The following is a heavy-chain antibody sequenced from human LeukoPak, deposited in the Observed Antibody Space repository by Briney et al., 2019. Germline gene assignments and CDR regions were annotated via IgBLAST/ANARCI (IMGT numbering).Heavy chain of an antibody. J-gene: IGHJ5*02. CDR3: ATDGAGFDT. CDR2: INIGGTNT. V-gene: IGHV3-11*01. CDR1: EFTFKDYY. Sequence: GGSLRLSCAASEFTFKDYYMRWIRQAPGKGLEWLSYINIGGTNTHYADSVKGRFTISRDNAKKSLYLEMNNLRAEDTAVYYCATDGAGFDTWGQGVLVTVSS.